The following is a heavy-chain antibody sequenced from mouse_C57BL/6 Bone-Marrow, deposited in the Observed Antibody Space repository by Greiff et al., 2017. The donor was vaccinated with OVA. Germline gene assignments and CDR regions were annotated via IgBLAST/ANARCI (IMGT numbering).Heavy chain of an antibody. CDR3: VRKGGQRFWFAY. CDR2: IRSKSSNYAT. CDR1: GFTFNTYA. J-gene: IGHJ3*01. V-gene: IGHV10-3*01. Sequence: DVLLVESGGGLVQPKGSLKLSCAASGFTFNTYAMHWVRQAPGKGLEWVARIRSKSSNYATYYADSVTDRFTIYRDDSQSMLYLQMNNLKTEDTAMYYCVRKGGQRFWFAYWGQGNLVTVSA. D-gene: IGHD3-3*01.